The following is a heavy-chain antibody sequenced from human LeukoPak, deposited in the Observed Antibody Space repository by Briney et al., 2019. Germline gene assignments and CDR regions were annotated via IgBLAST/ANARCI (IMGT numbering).Heavy chain of an antibody. CDR3: ARTSDPNYDFWSGYYAGWFDP. CDR2: IYASGST. J-gene: IGHJ5*02. D-gene: IGHD3-3*01. V-gene: IGHV4-61*02. Sequence: SETLSLTCTVSGGSISSASYYWSWIRQPAGKGLEWIGRIYASGSTNYNPSLKSRVTISVDTSKNQLSVKLSSVTAADTAVYYCARTSDPNYDFWSGYYAGWFDPWGQGTLVTVSS. CDR1: GGSISSASYY.